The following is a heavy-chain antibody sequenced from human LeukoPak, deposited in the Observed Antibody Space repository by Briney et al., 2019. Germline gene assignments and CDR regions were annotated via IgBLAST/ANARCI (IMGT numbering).Heavy chain of an antibody. CDR2: IKTKTDAGAT. CDR1: GFTFSSYW. CDR3: ATFLLVGTTPLDY. Sequence: GGSLRLSCAASGFTFSSYWMHWVRQAPGKGPEWVGRIKTKTDAGATDYAAPVKGRFTISRDDSNNMLYLQMNSLKTEDTAVYYCATFLLVGTTPLDYWGQGALVTVSS. D-gene: IGHD1-26*01. J-gene: IGHJ4*02. V-gene: IGHV3-15*05.